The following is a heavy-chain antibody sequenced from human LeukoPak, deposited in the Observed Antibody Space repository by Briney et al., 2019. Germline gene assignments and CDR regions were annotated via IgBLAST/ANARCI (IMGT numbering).Heavy chain of an antibody. CDR1: GGSISSTRYY. V-gene: IGHV4-61*05. CDR2: IYYSGST. J-gene: IGHJ4*02. Sequence: SETLSLTCTVSGGSISSTRYYWGWIRQPPGKGLEWIGYIYYSGSTNYNPSLKSRVTISVDTSKNQFSLTLTSVTAADTAVYYCARGTSVLPYFDWDYWGQGTLVTVSS. D-gene: IGHD3-9*01. CDR3: ARGTSVLPYFDWDY.